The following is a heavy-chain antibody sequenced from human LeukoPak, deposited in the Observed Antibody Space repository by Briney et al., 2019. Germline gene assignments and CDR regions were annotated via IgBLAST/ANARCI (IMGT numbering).Heavy chain of an antibody. CDR1: GFTFSSYA. CDR2: ISSGSGGRT. CDR3: AKSSIPLGKFGY. Sequence: GGSLRLSCAASGFTFSSYAMSWVRQALGEGLEWVSVISSGSGGRTHYADSVKGRFTISRDNSKSTLYLQMNSLRAEDTAVYYCAKSSIPLGKFGYWGQGTLVTASS. D-gene: IGHD3-16*01. J-gene: IGHJ4*02. V-gene: IGHV3-23*01.